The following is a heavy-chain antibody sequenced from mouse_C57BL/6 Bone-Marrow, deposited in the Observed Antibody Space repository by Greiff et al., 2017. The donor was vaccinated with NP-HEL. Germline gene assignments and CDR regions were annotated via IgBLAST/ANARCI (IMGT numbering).Heavy chain of an antibody. V-gene: IGHV1-42*01. CDR2: IYPSTGGT. CDR1: GYSFTGYY. D-gene: IGHD1-1*01. J-gene: IGHJ2*01. Sequence: EVQLQQSGPELVKPGASVKISCKASGYSFTGYYMNWVKQSPENSLEWIGDIYPSTGGTTYNQKFKAKATLTVDKYSSTAYMQLKSLTSEDSAVYYCARRYYYGSSYFDYWGQGTTLTVSS. CDR3: ARRYYYGSSYFDY.